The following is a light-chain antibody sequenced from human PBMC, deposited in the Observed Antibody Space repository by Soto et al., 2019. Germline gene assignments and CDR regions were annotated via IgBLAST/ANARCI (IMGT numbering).Light chain of an antibody. V-gene: IGLV2-14*03. Sequence: QSALTQPASVSGSPGQSITISCTGTSSDVGAYNYVSWYQQHPGKAPKLMIFEVTERPSGVSYRFSGSKSGNTASLTISGLQADDEADYYCSSYTTRATVIFGGGTQLTVL. J-gene: IGLJ2*01. CDR1: SSDVGAYNY. CDR2: EVT. CDR3: SSYTTRATVI.